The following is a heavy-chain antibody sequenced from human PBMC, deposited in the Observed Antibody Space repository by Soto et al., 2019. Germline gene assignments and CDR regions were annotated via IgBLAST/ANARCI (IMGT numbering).Heavy chain of an antibody. J-gene: IGHJ6*02. CDR2: ILPIFGSP. D-gene: IGHD2-2*01. CDR3: VFGDCTSTSCSYYFYGLDV. Sequence: QVQLVQSGAEVKKPGSSVKVSCKASGGSFRRYAISWVRQAPGQGLEWMGGILPIFGSPSHAQKFQGRATITADESTSTASLELTSLTSEDTALYYCVFGDCTSTSCSYYFYGLDVRGQGTTVTVSS. V-gene: IGHV1-69*01. CDR1: GGSFRRYA.